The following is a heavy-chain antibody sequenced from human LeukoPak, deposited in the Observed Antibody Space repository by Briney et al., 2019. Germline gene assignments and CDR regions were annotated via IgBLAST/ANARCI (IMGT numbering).Heavy chain of an antibody. CDR2: INHSGST. CDR1: GFSFSSYT. D-gene: IGHD3-3*02. V-gene: IGHV4-34*01. J-gene: IGHJ3*02. Sequence: GSLRLSCAASGFSFSSYTMNWIRQPPGKGLEWIGEINHSGSTNYNPSLKSRVTISVDTSKNQFSLKLSSVTAADTAVYYCARHLPWPDDAFDIWGQGTMVTVSS. CDR3: ARHLPWPDDAFDI.